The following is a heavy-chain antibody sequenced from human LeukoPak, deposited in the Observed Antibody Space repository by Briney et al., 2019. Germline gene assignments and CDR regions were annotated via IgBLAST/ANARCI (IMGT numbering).Heavy chain of an antibody. CDR1: GFTFSNAW. CDR2: IKQDGSEK. CDR3: ARVFYGSGSYYLSHAFDI. Sequence: GGSLRLSCAASGFTFSNAWMSWVRQAPGKGLEWVANIKQDGSEKYYVDSVKGRFTISRDNAKNSLYLQMNSLRAEDTAVYYCARVFYGSGSYYLSHAFDIWGQGTMVTVSS. D-gene: IGHD3-10*01. J-gene: IGHJ3*02. V-gene: IGHV3-7*01.